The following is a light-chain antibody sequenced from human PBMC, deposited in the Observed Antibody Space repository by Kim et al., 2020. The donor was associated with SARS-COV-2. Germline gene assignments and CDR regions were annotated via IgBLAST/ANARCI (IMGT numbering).Light chain of an antibody. CDR2: EVT. CDR3: CSTAGNHIYV. CDR1: SLDSGGPKH. J-gene: IGLJ1*01. Sequence: GQAGPRSWPGNSLDSGGPKHASSYQQHPGQGPNLLIYEVTKRPSGVPDRFPASKSGNTASLTVSGLRAEDEADYYCCSTAGNHIYVFGTGPKVTVL. V-gene: IGLV2-8*01.